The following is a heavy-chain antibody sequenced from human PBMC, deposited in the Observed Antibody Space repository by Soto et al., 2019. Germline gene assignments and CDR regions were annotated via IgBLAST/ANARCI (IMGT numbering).Heavy chain of an antibody. Sequence: EVQLVESGGGLVQPGGSVRLSCAASGFTVTSNFMSWVRQAPGKGLEWVSVIYSGGSTYYADSVKGRFTISRDNSKNALYLQMNSLRAEDTAVYYCARDSYYDILTGQGRDAFDIWGQGTMVTVSS. CDR1: GFTVTSNF. V-gene: IGHV3-66*01. D-gene: IGHD3-9*01. CDR3: ARDSYYDILTGQGRDAFDI. J-gene: IGHJ3*02. CDR2: IYSGGST.